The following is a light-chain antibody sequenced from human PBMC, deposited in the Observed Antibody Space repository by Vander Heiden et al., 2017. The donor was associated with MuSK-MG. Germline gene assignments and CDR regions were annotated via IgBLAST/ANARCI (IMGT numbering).Light chain of an antibody. CDR1: SSNIGSKY. CDR2: RNN. Sequence: QSVLTQPPSASGTPGQRVPVSCSRSSSNIGSKYVYWYQQLPGTAPKLLIYRNNQRPSGVPDRFSGAKSGTSASLAISGLRSEDEADYYCAAWDDSLSGVVFGGGTKLTVL. V-gene: IGLV1-47*01. J-gene: IGLJ2*01. CDR3: AAWDDSLSGVV.